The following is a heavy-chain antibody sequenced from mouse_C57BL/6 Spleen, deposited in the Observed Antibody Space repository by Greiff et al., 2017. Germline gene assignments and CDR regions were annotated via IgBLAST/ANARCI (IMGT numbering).Heavy chain of an antibody. D-gene: IGHD1-1*01. J-gene: IGHJ4*01. CDR3: ASTVVERDYAMDY. Sequence: QVQLQQSGAELAKPGASVKLSCKASGYTFTSYWMHWVKQRPGQGLEWIGYINPSSGYTKYNQKFKDKATLTADKSSSTAYMQLSSLTYEDSAVYYCASTVVERDYAMDYWGQGTSVTVSS. CDR2: INPSSGYT. V-gene: IGHV1-7*01. CDR1: GYTFTSYW.